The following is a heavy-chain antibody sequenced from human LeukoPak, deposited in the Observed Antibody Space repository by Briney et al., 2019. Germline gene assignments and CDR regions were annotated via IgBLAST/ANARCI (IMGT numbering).Heavy chain of an antibody. CDR2: ISRNGYSI. V-gene: IGHV3-9*01. CDR1: GFTFDDYA. Sequence: PGGSLRLSCAASGFTFDDYAMHWVRQGPGKGLEWVSGISRNGYSIGYAGSVKGRFTISRDNAKNSLYLQMNSLRADDTAVYYCAADVMGARDNWGQGTLVTVSS. D-gene: IGHD1-26*01. J-gene: IGHJ4*02. CDR3: AADVMGARDN.